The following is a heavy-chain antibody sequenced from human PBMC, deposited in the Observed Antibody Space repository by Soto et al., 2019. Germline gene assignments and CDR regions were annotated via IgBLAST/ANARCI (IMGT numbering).Heavy chain of an antibody. CDR3: ARGPFGVETLFDY. V-gene: IGHV4-31*03. CDR1: GGSISSGGYY. J-gene: IGHJ4*02. Sequence: QVQLQESGPGLVKPSQTLSLTCTVSGGSISSGGYYWSWIRQHPGKGLEWLGYIYYSGSTYYNPSLKRRVTKSVDTSKNQFSLKLRSVTAADTAVYYCARGPFGVETLFDYWGQGTLVTVSS. CDR2: IYYSGST. D-gene: IGHD3-3*01.